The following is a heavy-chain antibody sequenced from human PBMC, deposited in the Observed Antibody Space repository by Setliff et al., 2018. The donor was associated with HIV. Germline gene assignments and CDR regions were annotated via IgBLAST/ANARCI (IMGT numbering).Heavy chain of an antibody. V-gene: IGHV4-61*08. CDR1: GGSITSGDYY. Sequence: PSETLSLTCTVSGGSITSGDYYWSWLRQLPGKGLQFLGFFHYRGSPIYNPSLKSRVKISVDTSKNQFSLNLTSVTAADTAVYYCARSVARDYWYFGHWGRGTLVTVS. D-gene: IGHD6-6*01. CDR3: ARSVARDYWYFGH. CDR2: FHYRGSP. J-gene: IGHJ2*01.